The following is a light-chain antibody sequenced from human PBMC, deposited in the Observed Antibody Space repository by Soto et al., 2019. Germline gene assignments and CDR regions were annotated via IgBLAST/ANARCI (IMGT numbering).Light chain of an antibody. CDR2: SSN. V-gene: IGLV1-44*01. Sequence: QSVLTQPPSASGTPGQRVTISCSGSSSNIGSNTVNWYQQFPGMTPTLLIYSSNPRPSGVPDRFSGSRSGTSASLAISCLQYEDEADDYCATWDDSLNAWVFGGGTKLTVL. J-gene: IGLJ3*02. CDR1: SSNIGSNT. CDR3: ATWDDSLNAWV.